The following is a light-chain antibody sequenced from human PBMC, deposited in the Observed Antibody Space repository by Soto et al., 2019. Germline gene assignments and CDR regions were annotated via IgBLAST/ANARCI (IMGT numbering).Light chain of an antibody. Sequence: QSVLTQPPSASGTPGQRVTISCSGSSSNIGSNTVNWYQQLPGTAPKLVIYSNNKRPSGVPDRFSGSKSGNTASLTVSGLQAEDEADYYCSSYAGSNNSFYVFGTGTKVTVL. CDR2: SNN. CDR3: SSYAGSNNSFYV. CDR1: SSNIGSNT. V-gene: IGLV1-44*01. J-gene: IGLJ1*01.